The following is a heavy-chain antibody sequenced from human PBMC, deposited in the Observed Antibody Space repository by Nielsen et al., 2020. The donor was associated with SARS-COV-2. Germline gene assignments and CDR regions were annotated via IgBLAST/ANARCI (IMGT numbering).Heavy chain of an antibody. V-gene: IGHV4-61*01. Sequence: SETLSLTCTVSGSSISSGYYWGWIRQPPGKGLEWIGYIYHSGITKINPSLKSRVTISVDTSKNQFSLKLSSVTAADTALYSCARATVYGDYGFFDNWGQGALVTVSS. D-gene: IGHD4-17*01. J-gene: IGHJ4*02. CDR3: ARATVYGDYGFFDN. CDR1: GSSISSGYY. CDR2: IYHSGIT.